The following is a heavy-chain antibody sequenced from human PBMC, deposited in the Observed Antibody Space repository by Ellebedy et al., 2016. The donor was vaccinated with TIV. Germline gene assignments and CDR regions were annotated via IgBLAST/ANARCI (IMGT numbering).Heavy chain of an antibody. CDR2: IYYSGST. CDR3: ARRNRITMVRGVPYDAFDI. J-gene: IGHJ3*02. V-gene: IGHV4-59*08. D-gene: IGHD3-10*01. CDR1: GGSISSYA. Sequence: MPSETLSLTCTVSGGSISSYAWSWIRQPPGKGLEWIGSIYYSGSTNYNPSLKSRVTISIDTSKNKFSLKLSSVTAADTAVYYRARRNRITMVRGVPYDAFDIWGQGTMVTVSS.